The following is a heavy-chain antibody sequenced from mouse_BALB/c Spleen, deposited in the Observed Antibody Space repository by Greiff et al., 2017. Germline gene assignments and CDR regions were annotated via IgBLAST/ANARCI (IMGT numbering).Heavy chain of an antibody. CDR1: GYSFTGYF. D-gene: IGHD1-1*01. V-gene: IGHV1-20*02. CDR3: ARSSHSYGSSYGAMDY. Sequence: VQLQQSGPELVKPGASVKISCTASGYSFTGYFMNWVMQSHGKSLEWIGRINPYNGDTFYNQKFKGKATLTVDKSSSTAHMELRSLASEDSAVYYCARSSHSYGSSYGAMDYWGQGTSVTVSS. CDR2: INPYNGDT. J-gene: IGHJ4*01.